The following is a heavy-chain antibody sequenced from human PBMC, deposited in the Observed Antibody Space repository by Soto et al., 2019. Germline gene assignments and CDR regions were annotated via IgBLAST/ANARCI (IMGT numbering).Heavy chain of an antibody. D-gene: IGHD3-10*01. CDR1: GYSFTSYW. J-gene: IGHJ5*02. CDR2: IDPSDSYT. V-gene: IGHV5-10-1*01. CDR3: ARAYGSGSYSGWFDP. Sequence: EESLKISCKGSGYSFTSYWISWVRQMPGKGLEWMGRIDPSDSYTNYSPSFQGHVTISADKSISTAYLQWSSLKASDTAMYYCARAYGSGSYSGWFDPWGQGTLVTVSS.